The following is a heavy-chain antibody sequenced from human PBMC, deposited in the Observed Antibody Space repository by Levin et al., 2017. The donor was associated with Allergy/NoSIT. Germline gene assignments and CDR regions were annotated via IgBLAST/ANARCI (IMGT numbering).Heavy chain of an antibody. J-gene: IGHJ4*02. CDR2: ISWNSGDI. Sequence: GGSLRLSCAASGFTFADYAMYWVRQVPGRGLEWVSGISWNSGDIGYADSVRGRFTISRDNAKNSLYLQMNSLRTEDSAVYYCAKAFGSGSFYHLDFWGQGTLVTVSS. CDR1: GFTFADYA. D-gene: IGHD3-10*01. V-gene: IGHV3-9*01. CDR3: AKAFGSGSFYHLDF.